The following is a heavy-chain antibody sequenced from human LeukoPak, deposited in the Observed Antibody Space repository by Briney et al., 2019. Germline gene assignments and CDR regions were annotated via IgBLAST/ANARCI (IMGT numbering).Heavy chain of an antibody. D-gene: IGHD2-2*01. CDR1: GGSISSSSYY. J-gene: IGHJ3*02. Sequence: SETLSLTCTVSGGSISSSSYYWGWIRQPPGKGLEWIGEIYHSGSTNYNPSLKSRVTISVDKSKNQFSLKLSSVTAADTAVYYCARDLPLSGYCSSTSCYGRAFDIWGQGTMVTVSS. V-gene: IGHV4-39*07. CDR2: IYHSGST. CDR3: ARDLPLSGYCSSTSCYGRAFDI.